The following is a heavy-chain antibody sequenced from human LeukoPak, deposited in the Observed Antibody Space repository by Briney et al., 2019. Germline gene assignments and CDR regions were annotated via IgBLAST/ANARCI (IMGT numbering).Heavy chain of an antibody. CDR1: GFTFSSYA. CDR3: ARELSWYGAFDI. CDR2: ISGSGGST. D-gene: IGHD6-13*01. J-gene: IGHJ3*02. Sequence: GGSLRLSCAASGFTFSSYAMSWVRQAPGKGLEWVLAISGSGGSTYYADSVKSRFTISRDNSKNTLYLQMNSLRAEDTAVYYCARELSWYGAFDIWGQGTMVTVSS. V-gene: IGHV3-23*01.